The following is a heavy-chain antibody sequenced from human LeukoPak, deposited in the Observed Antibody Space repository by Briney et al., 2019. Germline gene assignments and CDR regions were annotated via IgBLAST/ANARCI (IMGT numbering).Heavy chain of an antibody. Sequence: SVKVSCKASGGTFISYGISWVGQARGQGREWMGGIITIFGKANYAKKFQGRVTITEDESTSTAYMELSSLRSEDTAVYYCLWPNDYWGQGTLVTVSS. CDR1: GGTFISYG. V-gene: IGHV1-69*01. CDR3: LWPNDY. CDR2: IITIFGKA. J-gene: IGHJ4*02.